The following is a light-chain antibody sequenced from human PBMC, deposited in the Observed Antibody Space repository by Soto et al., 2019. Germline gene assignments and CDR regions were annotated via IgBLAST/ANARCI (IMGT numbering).Light chain of an antibody. V-gene: IGLV1-47*01. Sequence: QLVLIQPPSASGTPGQRVTISCSGSSSNIGSNYVYWYRQFPGTAPKLLIQRNNQRPSGVPARFSGSKSGTSASLAISGLRSEDEADYYCGGWDDSLSGPVFGGGTKLTVL. CDR2: RNN. J-gene: IGLJ2*01. CDR3: GGWDDSLSGPV. CDR1: SSNIGSNY.